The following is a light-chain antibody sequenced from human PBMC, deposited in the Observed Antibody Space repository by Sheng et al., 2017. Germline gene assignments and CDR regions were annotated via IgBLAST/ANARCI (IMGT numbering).Light chain of an antibody. Sequence: QSALTQPRSVSGSPGQSVTISCTGTSSDVGGYNYVSWNQQRPGKAPKLLIYDVTKRPSGVPDRFSGSKSGNTASLTISGLQAEDEADYYCCSYAGSYTWVFGGGTKLTVL. CDR2: DVT. J-gene: IGLJ3*02. V-gene: IGLV2-11*01. CDR3: CSYAGSYTWV. CDR1: SSDVGGYNY.